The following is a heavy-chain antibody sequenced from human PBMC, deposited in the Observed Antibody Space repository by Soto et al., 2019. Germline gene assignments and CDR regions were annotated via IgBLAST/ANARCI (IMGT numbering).Heavy chain of an antibody. CDR3: ARDYIVLVPAARYYYYYGMDV. CDR1: GGSISSYY. Sequence: NPSETLSLTCTVSGGSISSYYWSWIRQPPGKGLEWIGYIYYSGSTNYNPSLKSRVTISVDTSKNQFSLKLSSVTAADTAVYYCARDYIVLVPAARYYYYYGMDVWGQGTTVTVCS. CDR2: IYYSGST. V-gene: IGHV4-59*01. J-gene: IGHJ6*02. D-gene: IGHD2-2*01.